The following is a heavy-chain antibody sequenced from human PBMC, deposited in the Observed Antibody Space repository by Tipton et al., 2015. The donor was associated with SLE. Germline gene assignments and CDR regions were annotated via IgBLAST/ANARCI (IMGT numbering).Heavy chain of an antibody. D-gene: IGHD3-22*01. CDR3: ARDSTTYRYDSSAFRIFWYFDV. CDR2: IYNTGST. V-gene: IGHV4-61*02. J-gene: IGHJ2*01. CDR1: GDSISSGGHY. Sequence: PGLVKPSQTLSLTCTVSGDSISSGGHYWSWIRQPAGKGLEWIGRIYNTGSTNNNPSLNSRVTMSVDKSKNQFSLKLSSVTAADTAVYYCARDSTTYRYDSSAFRIFWYFDVWGRGTLVTVSS.